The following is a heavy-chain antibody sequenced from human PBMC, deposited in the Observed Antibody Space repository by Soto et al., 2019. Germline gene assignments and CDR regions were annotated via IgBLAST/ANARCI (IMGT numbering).Heavy chain of an antibody. J-gene: IGHJ4*02. V-gene: IGHV3-73*02. CDR3: TRPPSGSYGDDSDY. Sequence: EVQLVESGGGWGQPGGSLKLSCSGSVFSFSDSAIHWVRQASGQGLEWVGRIRDKANHYATAYDVSVRGRFTISRDDSENTAYLQMNSLKTEDTAVYYCTRPPSGSYGDDSDYWGQGTLVTVSS. CDR1: VFSFSDSA. CDR2: IRDKANHYAT. D-gene: IGHD1-26*01.